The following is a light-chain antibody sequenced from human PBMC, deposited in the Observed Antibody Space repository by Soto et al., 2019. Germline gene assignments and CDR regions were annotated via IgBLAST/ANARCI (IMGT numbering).Light chain of an antibody. V-gene: IGKV3-15*01. CDR1: QSVSSN. CDR2: GAS. Sequence: EIVMTQSPATLSVSPGERATLSCRASQSVSSNLAWYQQKPGQAPRLLIYGASTRATGIPARFSGSGSGTEFTLTISSLQSEDLAVYYCQQYGSSPTFGGGTKVEIK. J-gene: IGKJ4*01. CDR3: QQYGSSPT.